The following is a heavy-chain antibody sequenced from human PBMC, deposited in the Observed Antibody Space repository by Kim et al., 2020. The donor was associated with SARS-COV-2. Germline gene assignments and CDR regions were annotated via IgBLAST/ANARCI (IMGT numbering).Heavy chain of an antibody. CDR1: GFTFSSYD. CDR3: ARVNRYGERNPYYDY. Sequence: GGSLRLSCAASGFTFSSYDMHWVRQATGKGLEWVSAIGTAGDTYYPGSVKGRFTISRENAKNSLYLQMNSLRAGDTAVYYCARVNRYGERNPYYDYWGQGTLVTVSS. CDR2: IGTAGDT. D-gene: IGHD4-17*01. V-gene: IGHV3-13*01. J-gene: IGHJ4*02.